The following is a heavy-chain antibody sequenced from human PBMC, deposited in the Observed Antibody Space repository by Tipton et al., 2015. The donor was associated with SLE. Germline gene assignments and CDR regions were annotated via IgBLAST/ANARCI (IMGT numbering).Heavy chain of an antibody. J-gene: IGHJ4*02. CDR3: TKETRKYSYADC. CDR2: ISGGGDRT. Sequence: SLRLSCAASGFTFNSYAMSWVRQGPGNGLEWVAAISGGGDRTYYADSVKGRFTISRDNSRNTLYLQMNSPRVEDTAVYYCTKETRKYSYADCWGQGALVTVSS. D-gene: IGHD5-18*01. CDR1: GFTFNSYA. V-gene: IGHV3-23*01.